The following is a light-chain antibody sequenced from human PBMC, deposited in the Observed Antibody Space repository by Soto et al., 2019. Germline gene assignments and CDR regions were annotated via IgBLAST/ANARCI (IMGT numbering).Light chain of an antibody. CDR2: DVS. CDR3: SSYTSSSTSLYV. Sequence: QSVLTQPASVSGSPGQSITISCTGTSSDVGGYNYVSWYQQHPGKAPKLMIYDVSNRPSGVSNRFSGSKSGNTASLTISGLQAEDYSDYYCSSYTSSSTSLYVFGTGTKVTVL. CDR1: SSDVGGYNY. V-gene: IGLV2-14*01. J-gene: IGLJ1*01.